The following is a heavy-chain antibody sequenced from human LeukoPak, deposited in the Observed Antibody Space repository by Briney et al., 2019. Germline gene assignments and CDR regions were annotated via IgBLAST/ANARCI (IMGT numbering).Heavy chain of an antibody. J-gene: IGHJ6*02. CDR1: GGTFSSYA. V-gene: IGHV1-69*13. CDR2: IIPIFGTA. D-gene: IGHD3-3*01. Sequence: SVKVSCKASGGTFSSYAISWVRQAPGQGLEWMGGIIPIFGTANYAQRFQGRVTITADESTSTAYMELSSLRSEDTAVYYCAGVPTYDFWSGYENYYYYGMDVWGQGTTVTVSS. CDR3: AGVPTYDFWSGYENYYYYGMDV.